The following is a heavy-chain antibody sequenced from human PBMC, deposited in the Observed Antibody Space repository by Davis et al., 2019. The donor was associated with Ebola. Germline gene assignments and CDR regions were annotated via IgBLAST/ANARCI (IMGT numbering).Heavy chain of an antibody. J-gene: IGHJ5*02. Sequence: SETLSLTCNVSGDSIGSGDNYWSWIRQPPGKGLEWIGYIYASGSAYYNPSLRSRLTISIDTSKNEFSLKLSSVTAADTAVYYCARVRLSGITSWFDPWGQGTLVTVSS. D-gene: IGHD1-26*01. CDR2: IYASGSA. V-gene: IGHV4-30-4*01. CDR3: ARVRLSGITSWFDP. CDR1: GDSIGSGDNY.